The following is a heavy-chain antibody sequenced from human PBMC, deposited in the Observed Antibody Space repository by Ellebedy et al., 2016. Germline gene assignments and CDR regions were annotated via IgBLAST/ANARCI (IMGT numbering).Heavy chain of an antibody. J-gene: IGHJ4*02. V-gene: IGHV4-34*01. CDR2: INHSGST. D-gene: IGHD1-7*01. CDR1: GGSFSGYY. CDR3: ARASPPTGTTSLDY. Sequence: SETLSLTXAVYGGSFSGYYWSWIRQPPGKGLEWIGEINHSGSTNYNPSLKSRVTISVDTSKNQFSLKLSSVTAADTAVYYCARASPPTGTTSLDYWGQGTLVTVSS.